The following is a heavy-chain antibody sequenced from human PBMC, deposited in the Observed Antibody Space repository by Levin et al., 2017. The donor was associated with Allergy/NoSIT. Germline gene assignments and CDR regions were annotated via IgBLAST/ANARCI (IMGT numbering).Heavy chain of an antibody. D-gene: IGHD4-23*01. CDR3: ARDNSPKPAGYDY. CDR2: ISSSSSTI. Sequence: GGSLRLSCAASGFTFSSYSMNWVRQAPGKGLEWVSYISSSSSTIYYADSVKGRFTISRDNAKNSLYLQMNSLRAEDTAVYYCARDNSPKPAGYDYWGQGTLVTVSS. J-gene: IGHJ4*02. CDR1: GFTFSSYS. V-gene: IGHV3-48*01.